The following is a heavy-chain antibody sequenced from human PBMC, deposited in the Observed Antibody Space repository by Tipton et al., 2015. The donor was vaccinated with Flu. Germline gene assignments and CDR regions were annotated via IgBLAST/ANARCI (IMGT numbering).Heavy chain of an antibody. Sequence: SLRLSCAASGFTFSSHEMNWVRQAPGKGLEWVSYISSSGSTIYYADSVKGRFTISRDNAKNSLYLQMNSLRAEDTAVYYCARVVGGYPWGYWGQGTLVTVSS. J-gene: IGHJ4*02. CDR3: ARVVGGYPWGY. D-gene: IGHD2-15*01. V-gene: IGHV3-48*03. CDR1: GFTFSSHE. CDR2: ISSSGSTI.